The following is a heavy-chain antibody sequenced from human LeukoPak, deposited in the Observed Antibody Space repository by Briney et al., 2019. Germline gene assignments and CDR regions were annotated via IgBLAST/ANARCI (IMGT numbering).Heavy chain of an antibody. D-gene: IGHD4-17*01. CDR3: ARSASYGDYEEGFDY. CDR1: GYTFTSYG. V-gene: IGHV1-18*01. CDR2: ISAYNGNT. J-gene: IGHJ4*02. Sequence: GASVKVSCKASGYTFTSYGISWVRQAPGQGLEWMGWISAYNGNTNYAQKLQGRVTMTTDTSTSTAYMELRSLRSDDTAVYYCARSASYGDYEEGFDYWGQGTLVTVSS.